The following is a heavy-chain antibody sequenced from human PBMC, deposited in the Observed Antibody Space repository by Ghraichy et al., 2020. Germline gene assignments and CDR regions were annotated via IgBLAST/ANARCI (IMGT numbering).Heavy chain of an antibody. V-gene: IGHV4-39*07. Sequence: SETLSLTCTVSGGSISSSSYYWGWIRQPPGKGLEWIGSIYYSGSTYYNPSLKSRVTISVDTSKNQFSLKLSSVTAADTAVYYCAREELVRYDFWSGYYRWFDPWGQGTLVTVSS. CDR2: IYYSGST. CDR1: GGSISSSSYY. J-gene: IGHJ5*02. D-gene: IGHD3-3*01. CDR3: AREELVRYDFWSGYYRWFDP.